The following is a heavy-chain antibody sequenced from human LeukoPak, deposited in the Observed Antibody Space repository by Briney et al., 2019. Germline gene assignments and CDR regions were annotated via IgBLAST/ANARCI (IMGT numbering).Heavy chain of an antibody. D-gene: IGHD5/OR15-5a*01. CDR3: ARGRWSTTTASYYFDS. CDR1: GYTFTGYY. CDR2: INPNSGGT. Sequence: ASVKVSCKASGYTFTGYYMHWVRQAPGQGLEWMGRINPNSGGTKYSQKFQGRVTITRDRSASTAYMELNSLRSEDTAVYYCARGRWSTTTASYYFDSWGQGSLVTVS. J-gene: IGHJ4*02. V-gene: IGHV1-2*06.